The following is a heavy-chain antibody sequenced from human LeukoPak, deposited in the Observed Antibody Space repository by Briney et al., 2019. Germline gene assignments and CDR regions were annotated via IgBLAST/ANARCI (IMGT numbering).Heavy chain of an antibody. V-gene: IGHV3-73*01. CDR2: IRSKANSYAT. CDR1: GFTFSGSA. J-gene: IGHJ6*03. D-gene: IGHD3-10*01. Sequence: GGSLRLSCAASGFTFSGSAMHWVRQASGKGLEWVGRIRSKANSYATAYAASVKGRFTISRDDSKNTAYLQMNSLKTEDTAVYYCTRDPGGGDYYYYMDVWGKGTTVTVSS. CDR3: TRDPGGGDYYYYMDV.